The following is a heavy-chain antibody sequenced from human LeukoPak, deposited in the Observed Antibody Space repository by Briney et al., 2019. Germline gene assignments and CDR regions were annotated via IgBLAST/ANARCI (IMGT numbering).Heavy chain of an antibody. CDR1: GFTFSDYY. D-gene: IGHD2-15*01. CDR3: ARGTDAAVVDGTHGLDM. J-gene: IGHJ3*02. V-gene: IGHV3-11*06. Sequence: GGSLRLSCAASGFTFSDYYMSWIRQAPGKGLEWVSYISSRGSNTNYADSVKGRFTISRDNAKKALYLQMNSLRVEDTAVYFCARGTDAAVVDGTHGLDMWGQGTMVTVSS. CDR2: ISSRGSNT.